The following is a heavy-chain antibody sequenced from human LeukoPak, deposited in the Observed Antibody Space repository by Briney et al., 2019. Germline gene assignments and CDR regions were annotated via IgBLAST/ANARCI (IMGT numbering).Heavy chain of an antibody. CDR3: ARNGGYYTKRFDY. D-gene: IGHD3-22*01. Sequence: SETLSLTCTVSGGSISSSSYYWSWIRQPPGKGLEWIGEINHSGSTNYNPSLKSRVTISVDTSKNQFSLKLSSVTAADTAVYYCARNGGYYTKRFDYWGQGTLVTVSS. J-gene: IGHJ4*02. V-gene: IGHV4-39*07. CDR2: INHSGST. CDR1: GGSISSSSYY.